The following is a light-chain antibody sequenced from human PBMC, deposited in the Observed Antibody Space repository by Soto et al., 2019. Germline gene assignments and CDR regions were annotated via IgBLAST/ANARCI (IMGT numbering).Light chain of an antibody. CDR1: SSNIGAGYD. Sequence: QSVLTQPPAVSGAAGQSVTISCSGSSSNIGAGYDVHWYQQFPGGDPKSVIFGNYNRPSGVPNRFSGSRSGSSASLAIAGLQPVDEAFYYCQAYDDGMSGAVFGNGTKVTVL. V-gene: IGLV1-40*01. CDR2: GNY. J-gene: IGLJ1*01. CDR3: QAYDDGMSGAV.